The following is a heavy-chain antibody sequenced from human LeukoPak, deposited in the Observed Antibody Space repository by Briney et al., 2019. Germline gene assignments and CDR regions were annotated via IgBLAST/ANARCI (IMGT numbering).Heavy chain of an antibody. D-gene: IGHD3-22*01. J-gene: IGHJ4*02. Sequence: GGSLRLSCAASGFTFSSYAMHWVRQAPGKGLEWVAVISYDGSNKYYADSVKGRFTISRDNSKNTLYLQVNSLRAEDTAIYYCAKWTRDFNYYDSSGYFDYWGQGTLVTVSS. CDR2: ISYDGSNK. V-gene: IGHV3-30-3*02. CDR3: AKWTRDFNYYDSSGYFDY. CDR1: GFTFSSYA.